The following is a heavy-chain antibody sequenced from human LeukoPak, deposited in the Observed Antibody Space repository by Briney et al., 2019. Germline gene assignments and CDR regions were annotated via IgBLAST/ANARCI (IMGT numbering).Heavy chain of an antibody. CDR1: GGSFSGYY. CDR2: INHRGST. J-gene: IGHJ4*02. D-gene: IGHD2-15*01. Sequence: PSETLSLTCAVYGGSFSGYYWSWIRQPPGKGLEWIGEINHRGSTNYNSSLKSRVTISVGTSKNQFSLKLSSVTAADTAVYYCARGVKVAATFVWYDYFDYWGQGTLVIVSS. CDR3: ARGVKVAATFVWYDYFDY. V-gene: IGHV4-34*01.